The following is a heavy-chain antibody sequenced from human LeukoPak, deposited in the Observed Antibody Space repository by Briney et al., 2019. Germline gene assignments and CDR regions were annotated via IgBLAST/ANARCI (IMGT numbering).Heavy chain of an antibody. CDR3: AGTYCSGGSCYSRY. CDR2: IYYSGST. CDR1: GGSITSGAYY. Sequence: PSQTLSLTCTVSGGSITSGAYYWSWIRQPPGKGLEWIGYIYYSGSTYYNPSLKSRVTISVDTSKNQFSLKLSSVTAADTAVYYCAGTYCSGGSCYSRYWGQGTLVTVSS. J-gene: IGHJ4*02. V-gene: IGHV4-31*03. D-gene: IGHD2-15*01.